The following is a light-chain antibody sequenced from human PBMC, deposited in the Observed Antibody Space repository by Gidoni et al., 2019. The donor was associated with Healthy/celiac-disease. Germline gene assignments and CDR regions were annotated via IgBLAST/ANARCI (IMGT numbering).Light chain of an antibody. V-gene: IGLV2-14*03. CDR2: DVS. J-gene: IGLJ2*01. CDR3: SSYTSSSTLV. CDR1: SRDVGGYNY. Sequence: QSALTQPAAVAGSPGQAIAISCTGTSRDVGGYNYVSWYQQHPGKAPKLMIYDVSNRPSGFSTRFSGSKSGNTASLTISGLQAEDEADYSCSSYTSSSTLVFGGGTKLTVL.